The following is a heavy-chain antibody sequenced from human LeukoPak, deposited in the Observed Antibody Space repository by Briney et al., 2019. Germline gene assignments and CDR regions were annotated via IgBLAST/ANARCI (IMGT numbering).Heavy chain of an antibody. J-gene: IGHJ4*02. CDR3: ARLAWGRLDY. CDR2: INHSGST. V-gene: IGHV4-34*01. Sequence: SETLSLTCAVYGESFSGYYWSWIRQPPGKGREWIGEINHSGSTNYNPSLKSRVTISVDTSKNQFSLKLSSVTAADTAVYYCARLAWGRLDYWGQGTLVTVSS. D-gene: IGHD7-27*01. CDR1: GESFSGYY.